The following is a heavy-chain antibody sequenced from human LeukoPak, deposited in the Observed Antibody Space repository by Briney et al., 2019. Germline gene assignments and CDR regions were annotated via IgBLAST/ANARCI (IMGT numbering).Heavy chain of an antibody. Sequence: PGGSLRLSCAASGFTFSSYSMNWVRQAPGKGLEWVSYISTSSWTIYYADSVKGRFTISRDNTKNSLYLQMNTLRAEDTAVYYCARGPAVADYFQYYYIDVWGKGTTVTVSS. D-gene: IGHD6-19*01. CDR3: ARGPAVADYFQYYYIDV. CDR2: ISTSSWTI. CDR1: GFTFSSYS. V-gene: IGHV3-48*01. J-gene: IGHJ6*03.